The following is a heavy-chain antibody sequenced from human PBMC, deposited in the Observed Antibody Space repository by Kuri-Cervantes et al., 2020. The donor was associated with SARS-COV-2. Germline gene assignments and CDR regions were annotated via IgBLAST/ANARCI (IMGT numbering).Heavy chain of an antibody. CDR2: ISYDGSNK. Sequence: GESLKISCAAPGFTFSSYGMHWVRQAPGKGLEWVAVISYDGSNKYYADSVKGRFTISRDNSKNTLYLQMNSLRAEDTAVYYCAKDSGSGFWSGYWSWGKLSGKHWFDPWGQGTLVTVSS. V-gene: IGHV3-30*18. J-gene: IGHJ5*02. CDR1: GFTFSSYG. CDR3: AKDSGSGFWSGYWSWGKLSGKHWFDP. D-gene: IGHD3-3*01.